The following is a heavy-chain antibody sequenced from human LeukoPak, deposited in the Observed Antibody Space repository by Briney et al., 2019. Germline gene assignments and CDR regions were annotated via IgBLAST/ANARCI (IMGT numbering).Heavy chain of an antibody. J-gene: IGHJ4*02. Sequence: SETLSLTCAVYGGSFSGYYWSWIRQPPGKGLEWIGEINHSGTTDYNPSLKSRVTISFDTSKNQFSLKLSSVTAADTAVYYCVRMGRYGDYDYWGQGTLVTVSS. V-gene: IGHV4-34*01. D-gene: IGHD4-17*01. CDR1: GGSFSGYY. CDR2: INHSGTT. CDR3: VRMGRYGDYDY.